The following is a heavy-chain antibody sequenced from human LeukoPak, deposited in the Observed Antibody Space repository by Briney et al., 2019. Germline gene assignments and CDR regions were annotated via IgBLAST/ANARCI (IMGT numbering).Heavy chain of an antibody. CDR3: ARIYSSSARSFYYYYYMDV. CDR2: IYYIGTT. Sequence: KPSETLSLTCTVAGGSISPFYWSWIRQPPGKGLEWIGYIYYIGTTDYNPSLKSRVTLSIDTSKNQFSLKLSSVTAADTAVYYCARIYSSSARSFYYYYYMDVWGKGTTVTVSS. CDR1: GGSISPFY. J-gene: IGHJ6*03. V-gene: IGHV4-59*08. D-gene: IGHD6-6*01.